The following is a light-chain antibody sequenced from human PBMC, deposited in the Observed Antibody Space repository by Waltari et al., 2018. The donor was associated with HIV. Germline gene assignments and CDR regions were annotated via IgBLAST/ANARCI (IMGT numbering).Light chain of an antibody. CDR3: TSYTTTNTWV. CDR2: EVS. CDR1: DTDVGTYNY. Sequence: PGQSITISCTGTDTDVGTYNYVSWFQHHPGKAPKLSISEVSNRPSGVSHRFSGSKSGNTASLIISGLQAEDEASYYCTSYTTTNTWVFGGGTNLTVL. V-gene: IGLV2-14*01. J-gene: IGLJ3*02.